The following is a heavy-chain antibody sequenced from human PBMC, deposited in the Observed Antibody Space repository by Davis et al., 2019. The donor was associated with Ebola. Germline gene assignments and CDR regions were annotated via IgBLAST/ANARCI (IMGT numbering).Heavy chain of an antibody. D-gene: IGHD1-14*01. CDR1: GYTFTDYY. CDR2: IYPFNGAT. V-gene: IGHV1-2*06. Sequence: AASVKVSCKASGYTFTDYYLHWVRQAPGHGLEWMGRIYPFNGATNFADSFQGRVTMTTDTSITTAYMELSSLQSDDTAIYYCARPILPEVTHCGVDYWGQGTLVTVSS. J-gene: IGHJ4*02. CDR3: ARPILPEVTHCGVDY.